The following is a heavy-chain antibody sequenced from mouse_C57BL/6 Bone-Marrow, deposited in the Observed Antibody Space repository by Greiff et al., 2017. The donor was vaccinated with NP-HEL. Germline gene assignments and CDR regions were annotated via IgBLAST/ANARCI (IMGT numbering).Heavy chain of an antibody. CDR2: IYPSDSET. J-gene: IGHJ2*01. CDR1: GYTFTSYW. D-gene: IGHD4-1*01. CDR3: ARQKLRYFDY. Sequence: QVQLQQPGAELVRPGSSVKLSCKASGYTFTSYWMDWVKQRPGQGLEWIGNIYPSDSETHYNQKFKDKATLTVDKSSSTAYMQLSSLTSEDSAVYYCARQKLRYFDYWGQGTTLTVSS. V-gene: IGHV1-61*01.